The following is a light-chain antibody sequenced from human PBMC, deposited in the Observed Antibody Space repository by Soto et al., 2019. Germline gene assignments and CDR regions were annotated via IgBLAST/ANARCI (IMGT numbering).Light chain of an antibody. Sequence: QSVLTQPPSASGTPGQRVTISCSGSSSNIGSNYVYWYQQLPGTAPKLLIYSDDQRPSGVPDRLSGSKSGTSASLAISGLQSEDEADYYCAAWDDSLNGVVFGGGTKLTVL. J-gene: IGLJ2*01. CDR1: SSNIGSNY. CDR2: SDD. V-gene: IGLV1-44*01. CDR3: AAWDDSLNGVV.